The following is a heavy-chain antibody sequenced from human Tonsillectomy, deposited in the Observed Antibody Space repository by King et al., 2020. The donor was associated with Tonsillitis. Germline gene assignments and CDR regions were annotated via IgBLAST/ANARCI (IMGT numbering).Heavy chain of an antibody. D-gene: IGHD4-23*01. CDR3: ARASNSGFDY. CDR1: GFTFSIYW. Sequence: VQLVESGGGLVQPGGSLRLSCAASGFTFSIYWMHWVRQAPGKGLVWVSRIKSDGSSTSYADSVKGRFTISRDNAKNTLYLQMNSLRAEDTAVYYCARASNSGFDYWGQGTLVIVSS. J-gene: IGHJ4*02. V-gene: IGHV3-74*01. CDR2: IKSDGSST.